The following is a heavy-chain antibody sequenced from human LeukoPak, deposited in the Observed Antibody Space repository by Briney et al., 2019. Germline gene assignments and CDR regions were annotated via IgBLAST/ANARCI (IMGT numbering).Heavy chain of an antibody. J-gene: IGHJ4*02. CDR3: ASGNSGSYLIPAPSFDY. D-gene: IGHD1-26*01. CDR1: GFIFNKFW. CDR2: INHSGST. Sequence: GSLRLSCAASGFIFNKFWMSWIRQPPGKGLEWIGEINHSGSTNYNPSLKSRVTISVDTSKNQFSLRLSSVPAADTAVYYCASGNSGSYLIPAPSFDYWGQGTLVTVSS. V-gene: IGHV4-34*01.